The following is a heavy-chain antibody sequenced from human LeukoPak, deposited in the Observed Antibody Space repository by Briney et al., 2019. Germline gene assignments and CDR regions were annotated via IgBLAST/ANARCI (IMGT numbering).Heavy chain of an antibody. CDR1: GYTFTSYA. CDR2: INAGNGNT. J-gene: IGHJ4*02. D-gene: IGHD3-10*01. CDR3: ARDPITMVRGVPIDC. Sequence: ASVKVSCKASGYTFTSYAMHWVRQAPGQRLEWMGWINAGNGNTKYSQKFQGRVTITRDTSASTAYMELSSLRSEDTAVYYCARDPITMVRGVPIDCWGQGTLVTVSS. V-gene: IGHV1-3*01.